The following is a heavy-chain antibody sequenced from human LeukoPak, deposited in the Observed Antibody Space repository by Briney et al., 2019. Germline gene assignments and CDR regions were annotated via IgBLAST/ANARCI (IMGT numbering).Heavy chain of an antibody. V-gene: IGHV3-23*01. J-gene: IGHJ4*02. CDR1: GFIFSSYD. D-gene: IGHD1-1*01. Sequence: GGSLRLSCAASGFIFSSYDMSWVRQAPGKGPEWVSTIRSSGVTTYYADSVKGRFTISRDNSKNTLYLQMNSLRADDTAVYYCATNWNLDNWGQGALVTVSS. CDR3: ATNWNLDN. CDR2: IRSSGVTT.